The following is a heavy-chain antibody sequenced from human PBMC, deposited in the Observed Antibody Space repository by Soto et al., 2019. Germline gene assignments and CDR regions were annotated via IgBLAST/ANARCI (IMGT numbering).Heavy chain of an antibody. J-gene: IGHJ4*02. CDR2: IQVDGSAK. V-gene: IGHV3-7*01. CDR3: ARGGYTSGWYLLV. Sequence: PAGCLRLSCAAAGVTFSIYWMTWVRQAPGKGLEWVASIQVDGSAKYYVDSVKGRFTISRDNAENSLYLQMNSPRAEDTAVYFCARGGYTSGWYLLVWGQGTLVTVSS. CDR1: GVTFSIYW. D-gene: IGHD6-19*01.